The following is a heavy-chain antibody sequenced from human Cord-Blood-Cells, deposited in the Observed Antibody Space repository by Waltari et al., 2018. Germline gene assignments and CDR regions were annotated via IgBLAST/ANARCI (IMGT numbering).Heavy chain of an antibody. J-gene: IGHJ4*02. CDR2: INSVGST. Sequence: EVQLVESGGGLIQPGGSLRLSCAASGFTVSSNYMSWVRQAPGKGLDWVSVINSVGSTYYADSGKGRFTISRDNSKNTLYLKMNSLRAEDTALYYCAREDYGGNGGWGQGTLVTVSS. D-gene: IGHD4-17*01. V-gene: IGHV3-53*01. CDR1: GFTVSSNY. CDR3: AREDYGGNGG.